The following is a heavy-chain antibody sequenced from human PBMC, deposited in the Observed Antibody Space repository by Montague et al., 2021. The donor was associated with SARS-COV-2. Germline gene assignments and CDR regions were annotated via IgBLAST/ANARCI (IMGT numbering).Heavy chain of an antibody. CDR1: GLTFDDYA. CDR2: ITRDGTTT. J-gene: IGHJ3*01. V-gene: IGHV3-43*02. D-gene: IGHD2-15*01. CDR3: AHIVVVVAAVLDDVSDL. Sequence: SLRLSCEASGLTFDDYAMHRVRQPPVKNLEWVSLITRDGTTTSYXDSXHGRFTVSRDNNRDSLYLQMTSLRPEDTALYYCAHIVVVVAAVLDDVSDLWGQGTLVTVSS.